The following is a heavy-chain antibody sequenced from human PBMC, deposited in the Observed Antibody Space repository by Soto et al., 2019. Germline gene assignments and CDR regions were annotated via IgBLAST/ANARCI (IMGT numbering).Heavy chain of an antibody. CDR3: ARDLGVSTGYYYYGMDV. J-gene: IGHJ6*02. D-gene: IGHD4-17*01. Sequence: ASVKVSCKASGYTFTSYGISWVRQAPGQGLEWMGWISAYNGNTNYAQKLQGRVTMTTDTSTSTAYMELRSLRSDDTAVYYCARDLGVSTGYYYYGMDVCGQGTTVTVSS. CDR1: GYTFTSYG. CDR2: ISAYNGNT. V-gene: IGHV1-18*01.